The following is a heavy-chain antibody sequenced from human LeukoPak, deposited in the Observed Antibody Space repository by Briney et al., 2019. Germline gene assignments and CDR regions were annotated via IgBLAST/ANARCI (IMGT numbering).Heavy chain of an antibody. CDR3: TRDITLTRGGRSDY. J-gene: IGHJ4*02. Sequence: GGSLRLSCAASGFTFSSSAMSWVRQAPGKGLEWVSRINSDGKTTNYADSVKGRFTISRDNAKNTLYLQMNSLRAEDTAVYYCTRDITLTRGGRSDYWGQGTLVTVSA. CDR1: GFTFSSSA. CDR2: INSDGKTT. D-gene: IGHD3-10*01. V-gene: IGHV3-74*01.